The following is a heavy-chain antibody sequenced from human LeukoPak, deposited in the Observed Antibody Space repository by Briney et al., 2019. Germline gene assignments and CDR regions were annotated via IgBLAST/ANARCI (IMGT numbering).Heavy chain of an antibody. J-gene: IGHJ6*02. Sequence: GGSLRLSCAASGFTFSSYSMNWVRQAPGKGLEWVSSISSSSSYIYYADSVKGRFTIYRDNSKNTLYLQMNSLRAEDTAVYYCAKDRGYTYYYYYGMDVWGQGTTVTVSS. D-gene: IGHD5-18*01. CDR3: AKDRGYTYYYYYGMDV. CDR1: GFTFSSYS. V-gene: IGHV3-21*01. CDR2: ISSSSSYI.